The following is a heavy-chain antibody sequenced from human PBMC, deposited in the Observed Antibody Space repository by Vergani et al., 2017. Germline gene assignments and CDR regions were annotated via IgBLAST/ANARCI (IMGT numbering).Heavy chain of an antibody. CDR1: GFTFGDYY. D-gene: IGHD2-15*01. CDR2: IKRDGTYT. Sequence: EVHLEESGGGLVQPGGSLRLSCAASGFTFGDYYMAWIRLAPGKGLDGVASIKRDGTYTFYVDSVKGRFTISRDNAKTALYLQMNSLREEDRGVYYCARISGGSAPYLHYWGQGTLVTVAS. CDR3: ARISGGSAPYLHY. J-gene: IGHJ1*01. V-gene: IGHV3-7*01.